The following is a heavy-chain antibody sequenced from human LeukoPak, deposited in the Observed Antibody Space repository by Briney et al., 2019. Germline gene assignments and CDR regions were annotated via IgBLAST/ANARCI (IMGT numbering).Heavy chain of an antibody. D-gene: IGHD2-8*01. J-gene: IGHJ5*02. CDR3: ARTPRMVYAMKMSGSWFDP. CDR2: IYYSGST. CDR1: GGSISSSSYY. Sequence: PSETLSLTCTVSGGSISSSSYYWGWIRQPPGKGLEWIGSIYYSGSTYYNPSLKSRVTISVDTSKNQFSLKLSSVTAADTAVYYCARTPRMVYAMKMSGSWFDPWGQGTLVTVSS. V-gene: IGHV4-39*07.